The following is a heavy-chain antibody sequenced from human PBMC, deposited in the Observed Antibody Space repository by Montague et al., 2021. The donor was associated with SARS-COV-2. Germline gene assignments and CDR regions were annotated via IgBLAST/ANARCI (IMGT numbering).Heavy chain of an antibody. CDR1: GGSISSYY. V-gene: IGHV4-59*07. Sequence: SDTLSLTCTVPGGSISSYYWGWIRQPPGKGLEWIGYIYYSGSTNYSPSLKSRVTISVDTSKNQFSLKLSSVTAADTAVYYCARAAGYNWNYGYNWFDPWGQGTLVTVSS. D-gene: IGHD1-7*01. J-gene: IGHJ5*02. CDR2: IYYSGST. CDR3: ARAAGYNWNYGYNWFDP.